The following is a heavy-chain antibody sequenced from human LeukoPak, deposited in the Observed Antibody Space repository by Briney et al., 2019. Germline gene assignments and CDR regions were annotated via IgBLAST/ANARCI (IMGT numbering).Heavy chain of an antibody. V-gene: IGHV4-34*01. J-gene: IGHJ4*02. D-gene: IGHD5-24*01. Sequence: SETLSLTCAVYGGSFSGYYWSWIRQPPGKGLEWIGSIYYSGSTYYNPSLKSRVTISVDTSKNQFSLKLSSVTAADTAVYYCARLGRWLQSEDYWGQGTLVTVSS. CDR2: IYYSGST. CDR3: ARLGRWLQSEDY. CDR1: GGSFSGYY.